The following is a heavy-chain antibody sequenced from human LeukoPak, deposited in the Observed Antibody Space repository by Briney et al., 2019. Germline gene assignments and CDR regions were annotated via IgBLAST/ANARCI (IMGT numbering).Heavy chain of an antibody. D-gene: IGHD3-10*01. CDR2: IYTSGST. V-gene: IGHV4-61*02. CDR1: GGSISSSSYY. CDR3: ARFSYGSGGAWFDP. Sequence: PSETLSLTCTVSGGSISSSSYYWSWIRQPAGKGLEWIGRIYTSGSTYYNPSLKSRVTISVDTSKNQFSLKLSSVTAADTAVYYCARFSYGSGGAWFDPWGQGTLVTVSS. J-gene: IGHJ5*02.